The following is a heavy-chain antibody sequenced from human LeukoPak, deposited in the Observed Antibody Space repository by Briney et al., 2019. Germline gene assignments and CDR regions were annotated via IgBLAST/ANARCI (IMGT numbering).Heavy chain of an antibody. CDR3: ASSLTFGGVISLGH. Sequence: PSETLSLTCTVSGGSISSSGYYWGWIRQPPGKGLEWIGSVYYSGSTYYNPSLKSRVTISVDTSKNQFSLKLNSVTAADTAVYYCASSLTFGGVISLGHWGQGTLVTVSS. V-gene: IGHV4-39*01. D-gene: IGHD3-16*02. CDR1: GGSISSSGYY. J-gene: IGHJ1*01. CDR2: VYYSGST.